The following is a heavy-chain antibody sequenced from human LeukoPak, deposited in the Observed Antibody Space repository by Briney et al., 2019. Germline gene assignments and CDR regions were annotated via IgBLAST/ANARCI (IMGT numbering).Heavy chain of an antibody. V-gene: IGHV3-43*02. J-gene: IGHJ4*02. CDR3: AKDRGWYDY. CDR1: GFTFDDYA. CDR2: ISGDGGST. Sequence: GGSLRLSCAASGFTFDDYAMRWVRQAPGKGLEWVSLISGDGGSTYYADSVKGRFTISRDNSKNSLYLQMNILRTEDTALYHWAKDRGWYDYWGQGTLVTVSS. D-gene: IGHD6-19*01.